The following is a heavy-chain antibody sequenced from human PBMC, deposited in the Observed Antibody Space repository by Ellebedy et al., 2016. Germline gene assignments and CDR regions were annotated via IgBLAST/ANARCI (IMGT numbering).Heavy chain of an antibody. CDR3: AGGSGWLCDQ. V-gene: IGHV3-7*01. D-gene: IGHD6-19*01. CDR1: GSTLSRYW. J-gene: IGHJ4*02. Sequence: GGSLRLSCAASGSTLSRYWKSWFRQPPGKGLEWVANIKQDGSQIQYVGSVKGRFTISRDNAKNSLYLQMNSLRAEDTAVYYCAGGSGWLCDQWGQGTLVTVSS. CDR2: IKQDGSQI.